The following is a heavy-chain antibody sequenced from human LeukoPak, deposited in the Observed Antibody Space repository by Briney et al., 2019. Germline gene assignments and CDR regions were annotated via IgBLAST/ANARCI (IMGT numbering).Heavy chain of an antibody. CDR3: AREHGTLTGFSFDY. D-gene: IGHD3-9*01. Sequence: ASVKVSCKASGYTFTTYAIHWVRQAPGQRLEWMGWINAGNGNTKYSQKFQGRVTITRDTSASTAYMELSSLRCEDTAVYYCAREHGTLTGFSFDYWGQGTLVTVSS. CDR1: GYTFTTYA. CDR2: INAGNGNT. J-gene: IGHJ4*02. V-gene: IGHV1-3*01.